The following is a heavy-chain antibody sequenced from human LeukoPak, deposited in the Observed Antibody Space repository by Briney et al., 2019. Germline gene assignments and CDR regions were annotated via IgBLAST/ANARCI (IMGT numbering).Heavy chain of an antibody. Sequence: GGSLRLSWAASGFTFRNYVIHWVRQAPGKGLEWVAVTSSDLNVKLYADSVKGRFTISRDNSRSTLYLQMNSLRPEDTAIYYCAREGYYGSGSPPSLYFDYWGQGTLVTVSS. V-gene: IGHV3-30-3*01. CDR3: AREGYYGSGSPPSLYFDY. D-gene: IGHD3-10*01. CDR1: GFTFRNYV. J-gene: IGHJ4*02. CDR2: TSSDLNVK.